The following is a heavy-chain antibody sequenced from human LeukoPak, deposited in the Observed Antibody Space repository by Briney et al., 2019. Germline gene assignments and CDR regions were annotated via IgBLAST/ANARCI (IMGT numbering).Heavy chain of an antibody. CDR2: ISSSGSTI. CDR1: GFTFSSYE. Sequence: GGSLRLSCAASGFTFSSYEMNWVRQASGKGLEWVSYISSSGSTIYYADSVKGRFTISRDNAKNSLYLQMNSLRAEDTAVYYCARDQVAAAGTGYYYYYGMDVWGKGATVTVSS. D-gene: IGHD6-13*01. J-gene: IGHJ6*04. V-gene: IGHV3-48*03. CDR3: ARDQVAAAGTGYYYYYGMDV.